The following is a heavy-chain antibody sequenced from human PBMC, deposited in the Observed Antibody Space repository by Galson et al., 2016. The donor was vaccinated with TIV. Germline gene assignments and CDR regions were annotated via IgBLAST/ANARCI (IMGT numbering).Heavy chain of an antibody. CDR3: ASPNYRSGYYGMDV. CDR1: GYTFICHD. V-gene: IGHV1-8*02. Sequence: SVKVSCKASGYTFICHDINWVRQATGQGLEWMGNSTGYAQKFQGRVTMTSNISISTAYMELSSLRSEDTAVYYCASPNYRSGYYGMDVWGQGTTVTVSS. CDR2: NST. J-gene: IGHJ6*02. D-gene: IGHD3-22*01.